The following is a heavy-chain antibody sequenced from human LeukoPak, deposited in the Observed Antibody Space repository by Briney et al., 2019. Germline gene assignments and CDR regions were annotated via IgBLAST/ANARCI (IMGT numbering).Heavy chain of an antibody. CDR2: FGTRSSSI. J-gene: IGHJ4*02. CDR1: GFTFSSHS. Sequence: GGSLRLSCAASGFTFSSHSMNWVRQAPGKGLEWVSSFGTRSSSIYYADSVKGRFTISRDNARNSLYLKMNSLKAEDTAVYYCARERDEGFDYWGQGTLVTVSS. CDR3: ARERDEGFDY. D-gene: IGHD5-24*01. V-gene: IGHV3-21*01.